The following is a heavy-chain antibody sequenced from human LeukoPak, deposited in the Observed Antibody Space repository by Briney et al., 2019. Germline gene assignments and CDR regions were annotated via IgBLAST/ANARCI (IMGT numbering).Heavy chain of an antibody. CDR1: GFNFNKYG. J-gene: IGHJ4*02. CDR2: IWSDGSKK. V-gene: IGHV3-33*03. Sequence: GGSLRLSCEVSGFNFNKYGMHWVRQAPGKGLEWVALIWSDGSKKLYVDSVKGRFTISRENSENILYLEMNSLRDEDTAMYYCARGDTKWLPQKADYWGQGTLVTVSS. D-gene: IGHD3-22*01. CDR3: ARGDTKWLPQKADY.